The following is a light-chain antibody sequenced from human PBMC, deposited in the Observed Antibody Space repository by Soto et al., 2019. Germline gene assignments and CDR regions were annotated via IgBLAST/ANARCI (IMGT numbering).Light chain of an antibody. V-gene: IGKV3-20*01. Sequence: DIVLTQSPGTLSFSPGDRATLSFRASQIITSNQLAWYQHRPGQAPRLLIYGASSRAAGIPDRFTGSGSGTDFTLTIKRLEPEDFAVYYCQQYGTSPYTFGQGARLDFK. CDR3: QQYGTSPYT. J-gene: IGKJ2*01. CDR1: QIITSNQ. CDR2: GAS.